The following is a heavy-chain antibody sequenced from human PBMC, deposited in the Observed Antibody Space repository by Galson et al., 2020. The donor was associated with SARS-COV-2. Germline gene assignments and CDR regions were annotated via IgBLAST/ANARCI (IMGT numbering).Heavy chain of an antibody. V-gene: IGHV3-30*18. CDR3: AKDHATAAWNY. J-gene: IGHJ4*02. CDR2: ISFDGSIE. D-gene: IGHD6-13*01. Sequence: QLGASLKISCAASGFTLKYYGMHWVRQAPGKGLEWVALISFDGSIEYYADSVEGRFTISRANSNTTLYLQMSSLRPEDTAVYYCAKDHATAAWNYWGQGTLFTVSS. CDR1: GFTLKYYG.